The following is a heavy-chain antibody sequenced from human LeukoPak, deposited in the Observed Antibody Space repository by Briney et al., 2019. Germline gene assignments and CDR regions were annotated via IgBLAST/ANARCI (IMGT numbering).Heavy chain of an antibody. CDR2: IYYTGST. V-gene: IGHV4-31*01. CDR3: AREFRGYCSSTSCAGAFDI. CDR1: GGSIRSGGYF. J-gene: IGHJ3*02. Sequence: KASQTLSLTSTDAGGSIRSGGYFWSWIRHHPEKGLEWIGYIYYTGSTYYNPSLESQSSISFETSKNQFSLKLSSVTAADTAVYYCAREFRGYCSSTSCAGAFDIWGQGTMVTVSS. D-gene: IGHD2-2*01.